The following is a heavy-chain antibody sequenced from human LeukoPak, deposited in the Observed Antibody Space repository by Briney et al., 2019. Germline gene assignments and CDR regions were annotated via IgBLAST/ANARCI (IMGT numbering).Heavy chain of an antibody. J-gene: IGHJ4*02. Sequence: ASVKVSCKASGYTFTSYGISWVRQAPGQGLEWMGWISAYNGNTNYAQKLQGRVTMTTDTSTSTAYMELRSLRSDDTAVYYCARVEYVRLGGGGGDYWGQGTLVTVSS. CDR1: GYTFTSYG. V-gene: IGHV1-18*01. CDR2: ISAYNGNT. CDR3: ARVEYVRLGGGGGDY. D-gene: IGHD3-16*01.